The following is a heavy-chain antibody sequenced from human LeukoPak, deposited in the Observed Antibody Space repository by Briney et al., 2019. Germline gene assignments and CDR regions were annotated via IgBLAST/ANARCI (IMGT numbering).Heavy chain of an antibody. D-gene: IGHD3-10*01. Sequence: GSLRLSCVVSGISLSNYAMTWVRQAPGKGLEWISYISERGGSTTYADSVKGRFTISRDTSLNTLYLQMNNLRAEDTAVYFCAKRGVVIRGLLVIGYHQEAYHYDFWGQGVLVTVSS. V-gene: IGHV3-23*01. J-gene: IGHJ4*02. CDR1: GISLSNYA. CDR2: ISERGGST. CDR3: AKRGVVIRGLLVIGYHQEAYHYDF.